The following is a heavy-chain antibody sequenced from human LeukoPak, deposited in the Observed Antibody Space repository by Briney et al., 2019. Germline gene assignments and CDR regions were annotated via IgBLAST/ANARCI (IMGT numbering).Heavy chain of an antibody. J-gene: IGHJ4*02. CDR2: IIPIFGTA. CDR1: GGTFSSYA. CDR3: ARAEVVTAEPPDY. D-gene: IGHD2-21*02. V-gene: IGHV1-69*01. Sequence: SVKVSCKASGGTFSSYAISWVRQAPGQGLEWMGGIIPIFGTANYAQKFQGRVTVTADESTSTAYMELSSLRSEDTAVYYCARAEVVTAEPPDYWGQGTLVTVSS.